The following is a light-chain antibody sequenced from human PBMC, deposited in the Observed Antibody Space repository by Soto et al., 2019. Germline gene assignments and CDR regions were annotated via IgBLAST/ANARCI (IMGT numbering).Light chain of an antibody. CDR2: DVS. J-gene: IGLJ1*01. Sequence: QSALTQPSSVSGSTGESVTISCTGTSSDVGGYNYVSRYQQHPGKAPKLMIYDVSKRPSGVPDRFSGSKSGNTASLTISGLQAEDEADYYCCSYAGSSNYVFVTGTKLTV. CDR3: CSYAGSSNYV. V-gene: IGLV2-11*01. CDR1: SSDVGGYNY.